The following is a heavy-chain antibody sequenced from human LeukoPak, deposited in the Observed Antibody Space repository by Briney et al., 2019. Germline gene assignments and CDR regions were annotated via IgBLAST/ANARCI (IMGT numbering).Heavy chain of an antibody. CDR3: ARRGDYYDSSGYYYYFDC. CDR2: ISAYNGNT. D-gene: IGHD3-22*01. V-gene: IGHV1-18*01. CDR1: GYTFTSYG. J-gene: IGHJ4*02. Sequence: ASVKVSCKASGYTFTSYGISWVRQAPGQGLEWMGWISAYNGNTNYAQKLQGRVTMTTDTSTSTAYMELRSLRSDDTAVYYCARRGDYYDSSGYYYYFDCWGQGTLVTVSS.